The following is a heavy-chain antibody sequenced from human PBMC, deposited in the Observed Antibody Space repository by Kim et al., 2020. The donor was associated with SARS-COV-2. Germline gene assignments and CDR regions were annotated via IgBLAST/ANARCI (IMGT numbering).Heavy chain of an antibody. CDR3: ARGDDYGNWFDP. V-gene: IGHV1-8*01. D-gene: IGHD4-17*01. Sequence: ASVKVSCKASGYTFTSYDINWVRQATGQGLEWMGWMNPNSGNTGYAQKFQGRVTMTRNTSISTAYMELSSLRSEDTAVYYCARGDDYGNWFDPWGQGTLVTVSS. CDR1: GYTFTSYD. CDR2: MNPNSGNT. J-gene: IGHJ5*02.